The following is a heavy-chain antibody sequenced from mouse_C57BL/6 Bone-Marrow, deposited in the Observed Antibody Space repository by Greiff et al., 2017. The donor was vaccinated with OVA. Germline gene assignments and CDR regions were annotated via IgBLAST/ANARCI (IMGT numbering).Heavy chain of an antibody. D-gene: IGHD1-1*01. CDR2: IYPGSGST. Sequence: VQLQQPGAELVKPGASVKMSCKASGYTFTSYWITWVKQRPGQGLEWIGDIYPGSGSTNYNEKFKGKATLTVDTSSTTAYVQLSSLTSEDSAVYYCARRTTVVAPFAYWGQGTLVTVSA. CDR3: ARRTTVVAPFAY. CDR1: GYTFTSYW. J-gene: IGHJ3*01. V-gene: IGHV1-55*01.